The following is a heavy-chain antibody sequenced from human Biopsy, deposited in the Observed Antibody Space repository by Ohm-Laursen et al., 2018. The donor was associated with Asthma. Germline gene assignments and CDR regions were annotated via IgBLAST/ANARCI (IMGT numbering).Heavy chain of an antibody. D-gene: IGHD4-17*01. CDR3: ARDYGDYVWRAFDI. CDR2: MYHSGRT. V-gene: IGHV4-30-2*01. Sequence: TLSLTCAVSGGSVSSGNNSWTWIRQPPGKGLEWIGYMYHSGRTYYNPSLKSRVNISVDKSKNQYSLRLSSVTAADTAMYYCARDYGDYVWRAFDIWGQGTMVTVSS. CDR1: GGSVSSGNNS. J-gene: IGHJ3*02.